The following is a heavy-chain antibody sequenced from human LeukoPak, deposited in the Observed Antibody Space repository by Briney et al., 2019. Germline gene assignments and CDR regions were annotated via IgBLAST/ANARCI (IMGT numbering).Heavy chain of an antibody. V-gene: IGHV4-34*01. J-gene: IGHJ6*03. D-gene: IGHD3-10*01. CDR1: GGSISSYY. CDR3: ARIVITMVRGVIANYYYYYYMDV. Sequence: SETLSLTCTVSGGSISSYYWSWIRQPPGKGLEWIGEINHSGSTNYNPSLKSRVTISVDTSKNQFSLKLSSVTAADTAVYYCARIVITMVRGVIANYYYYYYMDVWGKGTTVTVSS. CDR2: INHSGST.